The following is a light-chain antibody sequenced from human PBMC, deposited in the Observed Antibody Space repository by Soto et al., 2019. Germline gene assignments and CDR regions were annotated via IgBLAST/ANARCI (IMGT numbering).Light chain of an antibody. J-gene: IGKJ4*01. V-gene: IGKV3-15*01. Sequence: EILMTQSPATLSGSPGERATLSCRASQRVNTNLAWYQQKPGQAPRLLIYGASTRATGVPARFSGSGSGTEFTLTISSLKPEDFAVYYCQQYHSWHTLTFGGGTKVDIK. CDR1: QRVNTN. CDR3: QQYHSWHTLT. CDR2: GAS.